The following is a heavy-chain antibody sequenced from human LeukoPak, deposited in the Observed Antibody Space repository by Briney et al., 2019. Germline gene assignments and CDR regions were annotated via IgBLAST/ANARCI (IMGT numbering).Heavy chain of an antibody. D-gene: IGHD1-26*01. CDR1: GYSFTSYW. CDR2: IYPGDSDT. CDR3: ARPLLGSYSGHDAFDI. J-gene: IGHJ3*02. Sequence: GESLKISCKGSGYSFTSYWIGWVRQMPGKGLEWMGIIYPGDSDTRYSPSFQGQVTISADKSISTAYLQWSSLKASDTAMYYCARPLLGSYSGHDAFDIWGQGTMVTVSS. V-gene: IGHV5-51*01.